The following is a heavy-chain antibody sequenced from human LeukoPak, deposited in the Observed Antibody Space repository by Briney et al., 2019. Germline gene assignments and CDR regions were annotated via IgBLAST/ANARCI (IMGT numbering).Heavy chain of an antibody. V-gene: IGHV4-31*03. CDR2: IYYSGST. J-gene: IGHJ5*02. Sequence: SETLSLTCTVSGGSISSGGYSWSWIRQHPGKGLEWIGYIYYSGSTYYNPSLKSRVTISVDTSKNQFSLKLSSVTAADTAVYYCARQVIAARSLNWFDPWGQGTLVTVSS. D-gene: IGHD6-6*01. CDR3: ARQVIAARSLNWFDP. CDR1: GGSISSGGYS.